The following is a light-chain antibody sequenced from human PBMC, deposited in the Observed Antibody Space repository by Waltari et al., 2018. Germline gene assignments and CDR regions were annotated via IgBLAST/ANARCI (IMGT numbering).Light chain of an antibody. V-gene: IGLV2-14*03. CDR3: SSYTSSSTLGV. J-gene: IGLJ3*02. CDR2: DGS. Sequence: QSALTQPASVSGSPGQPIPISCTGTSSDVGGSNSVTWYQQHPGNAPTLMIYDGSNRPSGVSNRFSGSKSGNTASLTISGLQAEDEADYYCSSYTSSSTLGVFGGGTKLTVL. CDR1: SSDVGGSNS.